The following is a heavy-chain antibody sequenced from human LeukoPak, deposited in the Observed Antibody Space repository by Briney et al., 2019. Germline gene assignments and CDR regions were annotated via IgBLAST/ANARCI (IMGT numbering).Heavy chain of an antibody. CDR2: ISSSGSTI. Sequence: GGSLRLSCAASGFTFSDYYMSWIRQAPGKGLEWVSYISSSGSTIYYADSVKGRFTISRDNAKNSLYLQMNSLRAEDTAVYYCAGPRGSYWFDAFDIWGQGTMVTVSS. V-gene: IGHV3-11*01. CDR3: AGPRGSYWFDAFDI. J-gene: IGHJ3*02. D-gene: IGHD3-16*01. CDR1: GFTFSDYY.